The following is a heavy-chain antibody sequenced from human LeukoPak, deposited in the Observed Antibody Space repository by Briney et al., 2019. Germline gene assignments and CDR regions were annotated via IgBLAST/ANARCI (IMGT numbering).Heavy chain of an antibody. CDR1: GFTFSSYA. CDR2: ISGSGGRT. V-gene: IGHV3-23*01. J-gene: IGHJ4*02. CDR3: ARPLRESGYFYFDY. D-gene: IGHD3-3*01. Sequence: GGSLRLSCAASGFTFSSYAMSWVRQAPGKGLEWVSAISGSGGRTYYADSVKGRFTISRDNAKNSLYLQMNSLRAEDTAVYYCARPLRESGYFYFDYWGQGTLVTVS.